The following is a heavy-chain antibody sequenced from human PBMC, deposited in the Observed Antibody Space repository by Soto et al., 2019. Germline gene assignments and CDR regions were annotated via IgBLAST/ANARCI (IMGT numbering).Heavy chain of an antibody. CDR2: INGDGDYT. J-gene: IGHJ4*02. V-gene: IGHV3-74*01. Sequence: EVQLVESGGGLVQPGGSLRLSCAASGFSFSSYWMHWLRQVPGKGLVWVSRINGDGDYTNYADSVKGRFTISRDNAKNTLYLQMNILRAQNTAVYYCARERRGYSSDFWGQGTLVTLSS. D-gene: IGHD2-15*01. CDR1: GFSFSSYW. CDR3: ARERRGYSSDF.